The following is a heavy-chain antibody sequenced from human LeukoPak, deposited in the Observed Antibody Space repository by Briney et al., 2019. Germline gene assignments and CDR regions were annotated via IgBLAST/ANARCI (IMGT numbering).Heavy chain of an antibody. V-gene: IGHV3-7*01. CDR2: IKQDGSVK. CDR1: GFTFTDYW. J-gene: IGHJ4*02. CDR3: ARDEPDY. Sequence: PGGSLRLSCAASGFTFTDYWMTWVRQAPGKGLEWVANIKQDGSVKYYVDSVKGRFTISRDNAQNSLYLQMNSPRAEDTAVYYCARDEPDYWGQGTLVTVSS.